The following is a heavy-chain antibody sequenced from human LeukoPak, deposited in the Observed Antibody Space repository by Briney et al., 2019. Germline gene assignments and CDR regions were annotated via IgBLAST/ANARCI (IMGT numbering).Heavy chain of an antibody. J-gene: IGHJ4*02. V-gene: IGHV4-61*02. D-gene: IGHD3-10*01. Sequence: SQTLSLTCTVSGGSISSGNNYWNWLRQPAGKGLEWIGRVSTRGSTNYNPSLKSRVNISIDTSKNQFSLKLSSVTAAGTAVYYCARDPNLYGSGAFDYWGQGTLVIVSA. CDR1: GGSISSGNNY. CDR2: VSTRGST. CDR3: ARDPNLYGSGAFDY.